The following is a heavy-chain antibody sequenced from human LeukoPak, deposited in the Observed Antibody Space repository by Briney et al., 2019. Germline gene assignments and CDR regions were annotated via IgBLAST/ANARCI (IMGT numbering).Heavy chain of an antibody. CDR2: IKQDGSEK. D-gene: IGHD5-18*01. Sequence: GGSLRLSCAASGFTFSSYWMSWVRQAPGKGLEWVANIKQDGSEKYYVDSVKGRFTISRDNAKNSLYLQMNSLRAEDTAVYYRARPGGDTAMAIDYWGQGTLVTVSS. CDR1: GFTFSSYW. CDR3: ARPGGDTAMAIDY. V-gene: IGHV3-7*03. J-gene: IGHJ4*02.